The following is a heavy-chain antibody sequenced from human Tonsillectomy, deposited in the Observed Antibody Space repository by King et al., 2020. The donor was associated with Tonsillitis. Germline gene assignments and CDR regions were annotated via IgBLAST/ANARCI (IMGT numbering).Heavy chain of an antibody. D-gene: IGHD4-17*01. CDR3: ARGLYGAGYCFDY. CDR2: IKQDGSEK. J-gene: IGHJ4*02. CDR1: GFTFSSYW. V-gene: IGHV3-7*03. Sequence: VQLVESGGGLVQPGGSLRLSCAASGFTFSSYWMSWVRQAPGKGLEWVANIKQDGSEKYYVDSVKGRFTISRDNAKNSLYLQMNSLRAEDTAVYYCARGLYGAGYCFDYWGQGTLVTVSS.